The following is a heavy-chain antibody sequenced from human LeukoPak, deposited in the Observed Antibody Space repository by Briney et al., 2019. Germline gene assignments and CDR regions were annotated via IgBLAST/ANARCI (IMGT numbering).Heavy chain of an antibody. V-gene: IGHV1-18*01. CDR1: GYTFTSYG. CDR3: ARSGTGYCSGGSCYKNWVDP. Sequence: GASVKVSCKASGYTFTSYGISWVRQAPGQGLEWMGWISAYNGNTNYAQKLQGRVTMTTDTSTSTAYMELRSLRSDDTAVYYCARSGTGYCSGGSCYKNWVDPWGQGTPVTVSS. D-gene: IGHD2-15*01. J-gene: IGHJ5*02. CDR2: ISAYNGNT.